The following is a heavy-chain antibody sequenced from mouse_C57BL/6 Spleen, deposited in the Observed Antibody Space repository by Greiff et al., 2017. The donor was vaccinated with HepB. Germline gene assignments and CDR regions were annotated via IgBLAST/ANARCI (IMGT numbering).Heavy chain of an antibody. CDR2: IHPNSGST. CDR1: GYTFTGYW. D-gene: IGHD4-1*01. J-gene: IGHJ2*01. V-gene: IGHV1-64*01. Sequence: LQPGAELVKPGASVKLSCKASGYTFTGYWMHWVKQRPGQGLEWIGMIHPNSGSTNYNEKFKSKATLTVDKSSSTAYMQLSSLTSEDSAVYYCASQTGIDYWGQGTTLTVSS. CDR3: ASQTGIDY.